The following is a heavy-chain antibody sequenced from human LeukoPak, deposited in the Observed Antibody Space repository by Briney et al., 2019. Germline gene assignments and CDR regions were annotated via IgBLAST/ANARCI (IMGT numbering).Heavy chain of an antibody. CDR1: GFSLSTSGVG. J-gene: IGHJ4*02. Sequence: ESGSTLVKPTQTLTLTCTFSGFSLSTSGVGVGWIRQPPGKALEWLALIYWNDNKLYSPSLKSRLTITKDTSNNQVVLTMTNMDPVDTATYYCAHYGDYRFLYYFDYWGQGTLVTVSP. CDR2: IYWNDNK. V-gene: IGHV2-5*01. D-gene: IGHD4-17*01. CDR3: AHYGDYRFLYYFDY.